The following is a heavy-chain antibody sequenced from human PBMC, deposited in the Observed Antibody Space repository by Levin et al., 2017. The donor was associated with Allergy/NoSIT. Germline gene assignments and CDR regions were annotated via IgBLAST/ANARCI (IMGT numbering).Heavy chain of an antibody. J-gene: IGHJ4*02. CDR1: GYTFIDYY. V-gene: IGHV1-2*02. Sequence: ASVKVSCKASGYTFIDYYMHWVRQAPGQGLEWMGWINPNSGGTKYAQKFQGRVTMARDTSITTAYMELNSLKADDTAVYYCATEISGWFFYWGQGTLVTVSS. D-gene: IGHD6-19*01. CDR3: ATEISGWFFY. CDR2: INPNSGGT.